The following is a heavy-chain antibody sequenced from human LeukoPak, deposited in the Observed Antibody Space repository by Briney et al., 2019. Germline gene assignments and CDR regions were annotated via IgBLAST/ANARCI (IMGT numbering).Heavy chain of an antibody. Sequence: SETLSLTCAVYGGSFSGHYWSWIRQPPGKGLEWIGEINHSGSTNYNPSLKSRITISVDTSKNQFSLKLSSVTAADTAVYYCARAPYYDFWSSYPTKLRANWFDPWGQGTLVTVSS. CDR2: INHSGST. V-gene: IGHV4-34*01. CDR3: ARAPYYDFWSSYPTKLRANWFDP. CDR1: GGSFSGHY. D-gene: IGHD3-3*01. J-gene: IGHJ5*02.